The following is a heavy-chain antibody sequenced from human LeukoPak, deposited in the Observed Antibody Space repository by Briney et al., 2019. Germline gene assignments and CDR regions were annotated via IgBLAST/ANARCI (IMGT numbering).Heavy chain of an antibody. CDR3: ARDSRDTIVVVPAAGGYYMDV. CDR1: GGSISSYY. CDR2: IYTSGST. J-gene: IGHJ6*03. Sequence: PETLSLTCTVSGGSISSYYWSWIRQPAGKGLEWIGRIYTSGSTNYNPSLKSRVTMSVDTSKNQFSLKLSSVTAADTAVYHCARDSRDTIVVVPAAGGYYMDVWGKGTTVTVSS. D-gene: IGHD2-2*01. V-gene: IGHV4-4*07.